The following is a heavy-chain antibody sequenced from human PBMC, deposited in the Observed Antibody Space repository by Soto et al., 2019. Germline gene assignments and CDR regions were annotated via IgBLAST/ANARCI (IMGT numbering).Heavy chain of an antibody. CDR2: IYYSGST. CDR3: ARGAVDYYDSSGYQYFDY. CDR1: GGSISSYY. Sequence: SETLSLTCTVSGGSISSYYWSWIRQPPGKGLEWIGYIYYSGSTNYNPSLKSRVTISVDTSKNQFSLKLSSVTAADTAVYYCARGAVDYYDSSGYQYFDYWGQGTLVTVSS. V-gene: IGHV4-59*01. D-gene: IGHD3-22*01. J-gene: IGHJ4*02.